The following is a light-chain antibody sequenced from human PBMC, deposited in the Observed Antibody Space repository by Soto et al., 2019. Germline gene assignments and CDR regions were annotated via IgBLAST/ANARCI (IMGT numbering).Light chain of an antibody. CDR3: QQYGSLPKT. CDR1: QSAGNF. CDR2: GAF. J-gene: IGKJ1*01. V-gene: IGKV3-20*01. Sequence: EIVLTQSPGTLSVSPWETASLSCRASQSAGNFLAWYQQKSGQAPRLLIYGAFSRANGIPVRFSGSASGTDFTLIISRLEPEDVAVYYCQQYGSLPKTFGQGTKVDIK.